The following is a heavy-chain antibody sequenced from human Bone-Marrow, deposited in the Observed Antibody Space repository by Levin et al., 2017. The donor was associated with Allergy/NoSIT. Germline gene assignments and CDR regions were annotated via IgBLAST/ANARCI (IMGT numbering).Heavy chain of an antibody. CDR1: GGSFRGYY. D-gene: IGHD6-13*01. V-gene: IGHV4-34*01. CDR3: ARASPRRYSSSWNFNWFDP. J-gene: IGHJ5*02. Sequence: PSQTLSLTCAVYGGSFRGYYWSWIRQPPGKGLEWIGEINHSGSTNYNPSLKSRVTISVDTSKNQFSLKLSSVTAADTAVYYCARASPRRYSSSWNFNWFDPWGQGTLVTVSS. CDR2: INHSGST.